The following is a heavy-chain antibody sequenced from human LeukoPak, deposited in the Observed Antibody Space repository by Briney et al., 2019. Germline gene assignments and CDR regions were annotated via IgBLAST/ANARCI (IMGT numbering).Heavy chain of an antibody. V-gene: IGHV4-34*01. D-gene: IGHD3-3*01. Sequence: SETLSLTCAVYGGSFSGYYWSLIRQPPGKGLEWIGEINHSGSTNYNPSLKSRVTISVDTSKNQFSLKLSSVTAADTAVYYCARGNYDFWSGYPTAPYGMDVWGQGTTVTVSS. CDR1: GGSFSGYY. J-gene: IGHJ6*02. CDR3: ARGNYDFWSGYPTAPYGMDV. CDR2: INHSGST.